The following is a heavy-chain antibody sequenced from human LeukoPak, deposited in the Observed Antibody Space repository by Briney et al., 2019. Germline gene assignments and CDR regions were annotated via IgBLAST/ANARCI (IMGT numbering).Heavy chain of an antibody. CDR1: GFTFSSYA. Sequence: GRSLRLSCAASGFTFSSYAMHWVRQAPGKGPEWVAVISYDGSNKYYADSVKGRFTISRDNSKNTLYLQMNSLRAEDTAVYYCARVSSAPEYSSSPREFDYWGQGTLVTVSS. CDR3: ARVSSAPEYSSSPREFDY. D-gene: IGHD6-6*01. V-gene: IGHV3-30*04. J-gene: IGHJ4*02. CDR2: ISYDGSNK.